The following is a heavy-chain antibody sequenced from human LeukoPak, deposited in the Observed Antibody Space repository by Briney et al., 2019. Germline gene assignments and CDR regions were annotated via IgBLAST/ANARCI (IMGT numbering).Heavy chain of an antibody. V-gene: IGHV4-61*01. CDR3: ARHGGEVGYSYYDY. D-gene: IGHD5-18*01. J-gene: IGHJ4*02. CDR2: IFYTGST. CDR1: GGSVSSGNYY. Sequence: SETLSLTCTVSGGSVSSGNYYWSWIRQPPGNGLEWIGYIFYTGSTIYNPSLKSRVTISIDTSKNQFSLRLSSVTAADTAVYYCARHGGEVGYSYYDYWGQGTLVTVSS.